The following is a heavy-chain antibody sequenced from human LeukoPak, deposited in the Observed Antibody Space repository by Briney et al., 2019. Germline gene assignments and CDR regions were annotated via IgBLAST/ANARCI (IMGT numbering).Heavy chain of an antibody. V-gene: IGHV4-59*01. CDR3: ARLGSNNWFDP. Sequence: SETLSLTCTVSGGSISSYYCSWIRQPPGKGLEWIGYISYSGMTNYNPSLKSRVTVSVDTSKNQFSLKLSSVTAADTAVYYCARLGSNNWFDPWGQGTLVSVSS. J-gene: IGHJ5*02. CDR1: GGSISSYY. CDR2: ISYSGMT.